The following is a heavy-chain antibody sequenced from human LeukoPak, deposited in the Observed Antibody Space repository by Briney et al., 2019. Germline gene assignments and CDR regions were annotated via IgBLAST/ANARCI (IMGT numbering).Heavy chain of an antibody. D-gene: IGHD1-26*01. CDR1: GFTLSNYG. V-gene: IGHV3-23*01. CDR2: LTDIGSTT. Sequence: GGSLRLSCAGSGFTLSNYGMTWFRQAPGKGLEWVSTLTDIGSTTYYADSVKGRFTISRDTSTNTLYLQMNSLRAEDTAIYFCAKGTATNSGILDYWGQGTLVTVSS. J-gene: IGHJ4*02. CDR3: AKGTATNSGILDY.